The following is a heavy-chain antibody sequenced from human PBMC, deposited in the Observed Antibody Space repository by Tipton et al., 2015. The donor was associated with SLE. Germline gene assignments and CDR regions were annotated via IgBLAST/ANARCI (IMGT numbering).Heavy chain of an antibody. J-gene: IGHJ4*02. CDR3: AKALGQWLVREDYFDY. CDR2: ISGSGGST. CDR1: GFTFSSYA. D-gene: IGHD6-19*01. Sequence: SLRLSCAASGFTFSSYAMSWVRQAPGKGLEWVSAISGSGGSTYYADSVKGRFTISRDNSKNTLYLQMNSLRAEDTAVYYCAKALGQWLVREDYFDYRGQGTLVTASS. V-gene: IGHV3-23*01.